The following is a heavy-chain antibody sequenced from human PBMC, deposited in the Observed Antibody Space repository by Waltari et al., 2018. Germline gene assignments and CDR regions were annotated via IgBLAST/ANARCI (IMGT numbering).Heavy chain of an antibody. J-gene: IGHJ4*02. Sequence: QVQLQQWGAGLLKPSETLSLTCAVYGGSFSGYYWSWIRQPPGKGLEWIGEINHSGSTNYNPSLKSRVTISVDTSKNQFSLKLSSVTAADTAVYYCARGEVGATIWGLFDYWGQGTLVTVSS. CDR1: GGSFSGYY. CDR3: ARGEVGATIWGLFDY. CDR2: INHSGST. V-gene: IGHV4-34*01. D-gene: IGHD1-26*01.